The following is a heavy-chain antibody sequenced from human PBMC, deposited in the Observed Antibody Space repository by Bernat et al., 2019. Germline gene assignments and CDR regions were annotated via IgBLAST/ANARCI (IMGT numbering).Heavy chain of an antibody. Sequence: QVQLVQSGAEVKKPGASVKVSCKASGYTFTAYYMHWVRQAPGQGLEWMGRINPNSGGTNYAQKFQGRVTMTRDTSISTAYMEMSRLRSDDTAVYYCAESRNAQATLTPWGQGTLVTVSS. D-gene: IGHD5-12*01. J-gene: IGHJ4*02. V-gene: IGHV1-2*06. CDR2: INPNSGGT. CDR3: AESRNAQATLTP. CDR1: GYTFTAYY.